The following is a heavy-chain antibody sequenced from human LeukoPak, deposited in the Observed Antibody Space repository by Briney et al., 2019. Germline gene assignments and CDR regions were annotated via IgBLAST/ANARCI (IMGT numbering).Heavy chain of an antibody. Sequence: SVKVSCKASGGTFSSYTISWVRQAPGQGLEWMGRIIPILGIANYAQKFQGRVTITAEKSTSTAYMELSSLRSEDTAVYYCASGAGDQGGDYWGQGTLVTVSS. V-gene: IGHV1-69*02. D-gene: IGHD7-27*01. CDR2: IIPILGIA. CDR3: ASGAGDQGGDY. CDR1: GGTFSSYT. J-gene: IGHJ4*02.